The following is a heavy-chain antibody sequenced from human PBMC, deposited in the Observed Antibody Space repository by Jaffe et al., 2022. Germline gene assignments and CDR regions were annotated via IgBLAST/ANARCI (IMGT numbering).Heavy chain of an antibody. CDR1: GFAFSSHS. J-gene: IGHJ4*02. CDR2: IGGSSSPI. V-gene: IGHV3-48*01. D-gene: IGHD3-16*02. CDR3: ARSMITFGGVIAY. Sequence: EVQLVESGGGLVQPGGSLRLSCAASGFAFSSHSMSWVRQAPGKGLEWLSHIGGSSSPIYYTDSVKGRFTISRDNAKNSLSLQMNSLRAEDTAVYYCARSMITFGGVIAYWGQGTLVTVSS.